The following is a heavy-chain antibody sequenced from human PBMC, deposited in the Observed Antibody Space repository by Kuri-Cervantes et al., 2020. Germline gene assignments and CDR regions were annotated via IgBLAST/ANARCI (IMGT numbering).Heavy chain of an antibody. J-gene: IGHJ4*02. CDR1: GFTFSSYA. D-gene: IGHD5-18*01. Sequence: LSLTCAASGFTFSSYAMHWVRQAPEKGLEWVSVIYSGGSTYYADSVKGRFTMSRDNSKNTVYLQMNSLRAEDTAVYYCARDLGQLWVSWGQGTLVTVSS. CDR3: ARDLGQLWVS. V-gene: IGHV3-53*01. CDR2: IYSGGST.